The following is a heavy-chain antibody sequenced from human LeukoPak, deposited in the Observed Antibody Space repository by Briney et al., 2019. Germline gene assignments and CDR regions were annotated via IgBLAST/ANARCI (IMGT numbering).Heavy chain of an antibody. Sequence: GGSLRLSCAVSGFTFSSSYMNWVRQAPGKGLEWVANIKQDGSEKYYVDSVKGRFTVSRDNAQNSLYLQMNSLRAEDTAVYYCARGLFPFYWGQGTLVTVPS. CDR3: ARGLFPFY. CDR2: IKQDGSEK. V-gene: IGHV3-7*01. J-gene: IGHJ4*02. CDR1: GFTFSSSY.